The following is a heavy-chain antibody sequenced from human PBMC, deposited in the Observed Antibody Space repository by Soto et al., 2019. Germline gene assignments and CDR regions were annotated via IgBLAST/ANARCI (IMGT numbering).Heavy chain of an antibody. CDR2: IYHSGST. Sequence: QLQLQESGSGLVKPSQTLSLTCAVSGGSISSGGYSWSWIRQPPGKGLEWIGYIYHSGSTYYNPSRNGRVTISVDRSKNQFSLKLSSVTAADTAVYYCARARTIFGFVDPWGQGTLVTVSS. CDR3: ARARTIFGFVDP. V-gene: IGHV4-30-2*01. D-gene: IGHD3-3*01. CDR1: GGSISSGGYS. J-gene: IGHJ5*02.